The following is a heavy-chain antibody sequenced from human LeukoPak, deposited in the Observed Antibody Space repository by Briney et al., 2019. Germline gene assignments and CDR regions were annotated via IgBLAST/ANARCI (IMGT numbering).Heavy chain of an antibody. J-gene: IGHJ3*02. CDR2: IYNTGST. CDR1: GFTVSTNC. V-gene: IGHV3-53*01. Sequence: GGSLRLSCAASGFTVSTNCMIWVRQPPGKGLEWVSVIYNTGSTYNADSVKGRFTISRDNSKNTLYLQMNSLRAEDTAVYYCARDPTYDRGDAFDIWGQGTMVTVSS. D-gene: IGHD3-9*01. CDR3: ARDPTYDRGDAFDI.